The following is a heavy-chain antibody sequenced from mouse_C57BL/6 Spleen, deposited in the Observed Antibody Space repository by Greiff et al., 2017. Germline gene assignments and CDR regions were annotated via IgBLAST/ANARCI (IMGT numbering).Heavy chain of an antibody. CDR2: INPSNGGP. Sequence: VKLQQPGTELVKPGASVKLSCKASGYTFTSYWMPWVKQRPGQGLEWIGNINPSNGGPNYNETFKSKATLTVDKSSSTAYMQLSSLTSEDSAVYYCAREAQATDYAMDYWGQGTSVTVSS. V-gene: IGHV1-53*01. J-gene: IGHJ4*01. CDR3: AREAQATDYAMDY. D-gene: IGHD3-2*02. CDR1: GYTFTSYW.